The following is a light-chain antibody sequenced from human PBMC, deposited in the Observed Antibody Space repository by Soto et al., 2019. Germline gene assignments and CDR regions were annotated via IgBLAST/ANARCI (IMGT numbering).Light chain of an antibody. CDR3: QQYHSFPRT. CDR1: QSISSW. CDR2: KAS. J-gene: IGKJ2*02. Sequence: DIQMTQSPSTLSASVGDRVTITCRASQSISSWLAWYQQKPGKAPKLLIYKASSLESGVPPRFSGSGSGTEFTLTISSLQPDDFATYYCQQYHSFPRTFGQGTKLEIK. V-gene: IGKV1-5*03.